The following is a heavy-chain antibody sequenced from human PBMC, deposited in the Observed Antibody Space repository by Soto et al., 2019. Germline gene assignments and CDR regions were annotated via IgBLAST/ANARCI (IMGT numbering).Heavy chain of an antibody. Sequence: QVQLQESGPGLVKPSETLSLTCTVSGGSISSYYWSWIRQPPGKGLEWIGYIYYSGSTNYNPSLKSRVTISVDTSKKQFSLKLSSVTAADTAVYYCARDYYDLLTGYRAEYFQHWGQGNLVNVSS. J-gene: IGHJ1*01. D-gene: IGHD3-9*01. CDR2: IYYSGST. CDR1: GGSISSYY. V-gene: IGHV4-59*01. CDR3: ARDYYDLLTGYRAEYFQH.